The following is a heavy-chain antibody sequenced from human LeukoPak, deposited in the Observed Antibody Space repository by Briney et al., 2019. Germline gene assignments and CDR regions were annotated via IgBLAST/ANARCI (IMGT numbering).Heavy chain of an antibody. V-gene: IGHV4-59*08. CDR3: ARHSGRHPGNEFDF. CDR1: GGSISSYY. Sequence: SETLSLTCTVSGGSISSYYWSWLRQPPGKGLEWIGYIYYSGSTNYNPSLKSRVTISVDTSKNQFSLKLSSVTAADTAVYYCARHSGRHPGNEFDFCGQGTLVTVSS. J-gene: IGHJ4*02. D-gene: IGHD1-26*01. CDR2: IYYSGST.